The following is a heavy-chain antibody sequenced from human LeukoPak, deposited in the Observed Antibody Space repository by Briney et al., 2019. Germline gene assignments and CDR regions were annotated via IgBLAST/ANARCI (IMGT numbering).Heavy chain of an antibody. CDR2: INHSGGT. D-gene: IGHD3-10*01. CDR1: GGSFSGYY. J-gene: IGHJ5*02. Sequence: SETLSLTCAVYGGSFSGYYWSWIRQPPGKGLEWIGEINHSGGTNYNPSLKRRVTISVDTSKNQFSLKLSSVTAAETAVYYCARGPYYYGSGSYWNWFDPWGQGTLVTVSS. CDR3: ARGPYYYGSGSYWNWFDP. V-gene: IGHV4-34*01.